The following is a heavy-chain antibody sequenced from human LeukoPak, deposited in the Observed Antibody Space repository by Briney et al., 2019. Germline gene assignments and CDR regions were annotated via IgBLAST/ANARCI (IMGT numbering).Heavy chain of an antibody. V-gene: IGHV3-23*01. CDR3: AKRSGYTTGWFYDF. Sequence: GGSLKLSCAASGFSFSGYAMSWVRQAPGKGLEWVSSISGSGDNTYYAESVKGRFTISRDNSKNTLFLQMNSLRAEDTAVFYCAKRSGYTTGWFYDFWGQGTLVTVSS. D-gene: IGHD6-19*01. CDR2: ISGSGDNT. J-gene: IGHJ4*02. CDR1: GFSFSGYA.